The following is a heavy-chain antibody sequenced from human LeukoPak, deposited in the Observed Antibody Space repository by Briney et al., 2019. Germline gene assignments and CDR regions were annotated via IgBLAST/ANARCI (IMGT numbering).Heavy chain of an antibody. Sequence: GGSLRLSCAASGFTFSSYAMSWVRQAPGKGLEWVSAISGSGGSTYYADSVKGRFTISRDNSKNTLYLQMNSLRAEDTAVYYCARELHIVVVTATAYWGQGTLVTVSS. D-gene: IGHD2-21*02. CDR3: ARELHIVVVTATAY. V-gene: IGHV3-23*01. J-gene: IGHJ4*02. CDR2: ISGSGGST. CDR1: GFTFSSYA.